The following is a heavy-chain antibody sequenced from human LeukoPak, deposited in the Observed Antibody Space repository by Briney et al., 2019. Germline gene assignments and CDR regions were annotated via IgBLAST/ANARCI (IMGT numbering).Heavy chain of an antibody. CDR2: VSGSGGST. J-gene: IGHJ4*02. V-gene: IGHV3-23*01. Sequence: PGGSLRLSCAASGFTFSSYAMSCVRQTPGKGLQWVSAVSGSGGSTYYADSVKGRFTISRDNSQNTLYLQMNSLRAEDTAVYYCAKVGATQDFWGQGTLVTVSS. CDR1: GFTFSSYA. D-gene: IGHD1-26*01. CDR3: AKVGATQDF.